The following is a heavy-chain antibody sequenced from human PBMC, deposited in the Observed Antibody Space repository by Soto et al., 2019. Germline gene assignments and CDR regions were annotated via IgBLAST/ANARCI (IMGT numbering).Heavy chain of an antibody. CDR1: GYTFTSYY. CDR2: INPSGGST. J-gene: IGHJ4*02. D-gene: IGHD2-8*01. CDR3: ARDGYCTNGVCYPLGY. V-gene: IGHV1-46*01. Sequence: ASVKVSCKASGYTFTSYYMHWVRQAPGQGLEWMGIINPSGGSTSYAQKFQGRVTMTRDTPTSTVYMELSSLRSEDTAVYYCARDGYCTNGVCYPLGYWGQGTLVTVSS.